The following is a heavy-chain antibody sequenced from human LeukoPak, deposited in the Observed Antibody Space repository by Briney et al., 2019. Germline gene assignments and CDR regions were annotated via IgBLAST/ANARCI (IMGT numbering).Heavy chain of an antibody. J-gene: IGHJ6*02. CDR2: ISSSGSTI. CDR1: GFTFSSYE. D-gene: IGHD6-13*01. Sequence: GGSLRLSRAASGFTFSSYEMNWVRQAPGKGLEWVSYISSSGSTIYYADSVKGRFTISRDNAKNSLYLQMNSLRAEDTAVYYCARDARYSSSAYYYGMDVWGQGTTVTVSS. V-gene: IGHV3-48*03. CDR3: ARDARYSSSAYYYGMDV.